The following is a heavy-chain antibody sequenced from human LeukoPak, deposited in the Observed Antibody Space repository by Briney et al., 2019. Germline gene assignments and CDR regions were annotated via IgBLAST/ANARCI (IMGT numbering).Heavy chain of an antibody. CDR3: ARDHTQYYDFWSGYSYYFDY. CDR2: ISSNGGST. V-gene: IGHV3-64*01. D-gene: IGHD3-3*01. J-gene: IGHJ4*02. CDR1: GFTFSSYA. Sequence: GGSLTLSCAASGFTFSSYAMHWVRQAPGKGLEYVSAISSNGGSTYYANSVKGRFTISRDNSKNTLYLQMGSLRAEDMAVYYCARDHTQYYDFWSGYSYYFDYWGQGTLVTVSS.